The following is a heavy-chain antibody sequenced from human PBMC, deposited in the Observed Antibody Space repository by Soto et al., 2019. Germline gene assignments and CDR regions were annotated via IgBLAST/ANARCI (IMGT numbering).Heavy chain of an antibody. J-gene: IGHJ4*02. D-gene: IGHD3-10*01. CDR1: GGSISSYY. V-gene: IGHV4-59*01. CDR2: IYYSATT. Sequence: QVQLQESGPGLVKPSETLSLTCTVSGGSISSYYWSWIRQPPGKGLEWIGYIYYSATTNYNPSLTGRVTISLDASKNQFSLDLSSVTAADTAVYSCATGRYYFGSEYWGQGTLVTVSS. CDR3: ATGRYYFGSEY.